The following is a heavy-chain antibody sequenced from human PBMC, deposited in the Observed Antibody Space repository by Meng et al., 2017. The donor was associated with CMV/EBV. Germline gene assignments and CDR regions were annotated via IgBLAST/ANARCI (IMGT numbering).Heavy chain of an antibody. Sequence: ASVKVSCKASGYTFTSYAISWVRQAPGQGLEWMGWISAYNGNTNYAQKLQGRVTMTTDTSTSTAYMELRSLRSDDTAVYYCGRDLGAVAIHYGSGSRRGMDVWGQGTTVTVSS. D-gene: IGHD3-10*01. CDR1: GYTFTSYA. CDR2: ISAYNGNT. J-gene: IGHJ6*02. V-gene: IGHV1-18*01. CDR3: GRDLGAVAIHYGSGSRRGMDV.